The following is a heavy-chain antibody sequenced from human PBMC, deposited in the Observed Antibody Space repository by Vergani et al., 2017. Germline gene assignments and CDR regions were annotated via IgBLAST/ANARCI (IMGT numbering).Heavy chain of an antibody. CDR3: ARGMVRGVIMIMDYGMDV. CDR1: GGTFSSYA. CDR2: IITIFGTA. D-gene: IGHD3-10*01. Sequence: QVQLVQSGAEVKKPGSSVKVSCKASGGTFSSYAISWVRQAPEQGLEWMGGIITIFGTANYAQKFQGRVTITADESTSTAYMELSSLRSEDTAVYYCARGMVRGVIMIMDYGMDVWGQGTTVTVSS. J-gene: IGHJ6*02. V-gene: IGHV1-69*12.